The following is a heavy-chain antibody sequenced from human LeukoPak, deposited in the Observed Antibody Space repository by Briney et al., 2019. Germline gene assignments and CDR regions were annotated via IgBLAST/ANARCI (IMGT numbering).Heavy chain of an antibody. CDR1: GGSVSSHRYY. CDR3: ASSPRQLTVPVFDY. V-gene: IGHV4-39*07. J-gene: IGHJ4*02. CDR2: VYYSGST. Sequence: PSETLSLTCTVSGGSVSSHRYYWGWLRQPPGKGLEWIGSVYYSGSTYYNPSLKSRVTISIDTSKNQFSLKLSSVTAADTAVYYCASSPRQLTVPVFDYWGQGTLVTVSS. D-gene: IGHD1-14*01.